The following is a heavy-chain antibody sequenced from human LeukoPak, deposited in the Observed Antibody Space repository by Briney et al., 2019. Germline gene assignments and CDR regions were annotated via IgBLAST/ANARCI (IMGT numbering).Heavy chain of an antibody. Sequence: SETLSLTCSVSGYSISSGIEWGWIRQPPGEGLEWIGSIFHSGSTYYNPSLKSRVTISVDTSKNQFSLELSSVTAADTAVYYCARANYYDTSGYSRGAFDIWGQGTMVTVSS. D-gene: IGHD3-22*01. V-gene: IGHV4-38-2*02. CDR1: GYSISSGIE. CDR3: ARANYYDTSGYSRGAFDI. CDR2: IFHSGST. J-gene: IGHJ3*02.